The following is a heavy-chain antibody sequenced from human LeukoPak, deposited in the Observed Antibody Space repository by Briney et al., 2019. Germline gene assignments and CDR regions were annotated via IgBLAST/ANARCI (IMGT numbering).Heavy chain of an antibody. CDR2: INSDGSST. CDR1: GFTFSSYW. Sequence: PGGSLRLSCAASGFTFSSYWMHWVRHAPGKGLVWVSRINSDGSSTSYADSVKGRFTISRDNAKNTLYLQMNSLRAEDTAVYYCAREVDDYYDSSGYYGLWGRGTLVTVSS. CDR3: AREVDDYYDSSGYYGL. V-gene: IGHV3-74*01. D-gene: IGHD3-22*01. J-gene: IGHJ2*01.